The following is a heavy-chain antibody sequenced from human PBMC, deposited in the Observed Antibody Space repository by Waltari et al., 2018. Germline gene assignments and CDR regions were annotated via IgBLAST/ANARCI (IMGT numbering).Heavy chain of an antibody. V-gene: IGHV4-4*02. J-gene: IGHJ4*02. CDR1: GGFLSSNW. D-gene: IGHD3-3*01. CDR3: ASHVSESGQRGFDN. Sequence: QVHLEESGPGLVETSGTLSLTCPVSGGFLSSNWWSWVRPPPTKGLEWIGEIHHGGTTYYNTSLQSRVTISMDNSRNQFSLRLYSVAAADTATYYCASHVSESGQRGFDNWGQGILVTVSS. CDR2: IHHGGTT.